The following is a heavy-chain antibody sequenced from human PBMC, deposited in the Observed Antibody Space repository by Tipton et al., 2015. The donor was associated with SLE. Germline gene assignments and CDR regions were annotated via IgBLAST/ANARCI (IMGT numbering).Heavy chain of an antibody. CDR1: GYSFTSYW. CDR3: ARHPPRSSSRSSFDY. CDR2: IYPGDSDT. Sequence: QLVKSGAEVKKPGESLKISCKGSGYSFTSYWTGWVRQMPGKGLEWMGIIYPGDSDTRYSPSFQGQVTISADKSISTAYLQWSSLKASDTAMYYCARHPPRSSSRSSFDYWGQGTLVTVSS. V-gene: IGHV5-51*01. D-gene: IGHD6-13*01. J-gene: IGHJ4*02.